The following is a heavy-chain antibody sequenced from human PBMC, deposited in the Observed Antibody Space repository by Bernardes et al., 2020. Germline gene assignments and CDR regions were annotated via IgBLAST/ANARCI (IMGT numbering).Heavy chain of an antibody. V-gene: IGHV4-59*01. Sequence: SETLSLTCTVSGGSISSYYWSWIRQPPGKGLEWIGYIYYSGSTNYNPSLKSRVTISVDTSKNQFSLKLSSVTAADPAVYYCARGPDLYDSSGYPDVLAWFDPWGQGTLVTVSS. CDR2: IYYSGST. J-gene: IGHJ5*02. D-gene: IGHD3-22*01. CDR3: ARGPDLYDSSGYPDVLAWFDP. CDR1: GGSISSYY.